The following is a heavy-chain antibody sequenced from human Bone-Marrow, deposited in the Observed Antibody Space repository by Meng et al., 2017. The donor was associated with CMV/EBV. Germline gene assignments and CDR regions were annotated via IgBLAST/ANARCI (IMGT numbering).Heavy chain of an antibody. CDR2: IRNKANSYRT. J-gene: IGHJ6*02. V-gene: IGHV3-72*01. D-gene: IGHD4-11*01. CDR1: GFIFSDHY. Sequence: GESLKISCAASGFIFSDHYIDWVRQAPEKGLEWVGRIRNKANSYRTEYAASVQGRFTVSGDDSQNSVYLQMNSLKIEDTAVYYCAWTTVITYAIYVWGQGTTVTASS. CDR3: AWTTVITYAIYV.